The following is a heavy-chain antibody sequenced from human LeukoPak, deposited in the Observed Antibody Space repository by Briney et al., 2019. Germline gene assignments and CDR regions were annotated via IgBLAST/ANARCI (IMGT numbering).Heavy chain of an antibody. J-gene: IGHJ4*02. CDR2: INHSGST. CDR1: GGSFSGYY. CDR3: AREGALSTYGSGSLRYFDY. Sequence: PSETLSLTCAVYGGSFSGYYWSWIRQPPGKGLEWIGEINHSGSTNYNPSLKSRVAISLDTSKNQFFLKLTSVSAADTAVYYCAREGALSTYGSGSLRYFDYWGQGTVVTVSS. V-gene: IGHV4-34*01. D-gene: IGHD3-10*01.